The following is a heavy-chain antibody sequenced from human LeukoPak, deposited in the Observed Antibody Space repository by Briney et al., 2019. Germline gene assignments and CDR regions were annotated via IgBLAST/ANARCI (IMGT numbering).Heavy chain of an antibody. CDR3: AKLPDYDPFAEYFQH. D-gene: IGHD3-22*01. CDR1: GFTVSSNY. Sequence: QPGGSLRLSCAASGFTVSSNYMSWVRQGPGKGLQWVSVIYSGGSTYYADPVKGRFTISRDNSKNTLYLQMNSLRAEDTAVYYCAKLPDYDPFAEYFQHWGQGTLVTVSS. CDR2: IYSGGST. J-gene: IGHJ1*01. V-gene: IGHV3-53*01.